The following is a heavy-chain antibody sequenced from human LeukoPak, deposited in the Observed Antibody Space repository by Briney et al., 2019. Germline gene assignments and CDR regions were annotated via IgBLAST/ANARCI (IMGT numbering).Heavy chain of an antibody. J-gene: IGHJ4*02. Sequence: SETLSLTCAVYGGSFSGYYRSWIRQPPGKGLEWIGEINHSGSTNYNPSLKSRVTISVDTSKNQFSLNLSSVTAADTAVYYCARVHSSGFVDYWGQGTLVTVSS. V-gene: IGHV4-34*01. CDR1: GGSFSGYY. CDR2: INHSGST. CDR3: ARVHSSGFVDY. D-gene: IGHD3-22*01.